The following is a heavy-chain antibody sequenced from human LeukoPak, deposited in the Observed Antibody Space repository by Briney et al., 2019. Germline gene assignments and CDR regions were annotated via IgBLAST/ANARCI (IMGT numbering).Heavy chain of an antibody. D-gene: IGHD3-10*01. V-gene: IGHV6-1*01. J-gene: IGHJ4*02. CDR1: GDSVSSNSAA. Sequence: SQTLSLTCAISGDSVSSNSAAWNWIRQSPSRGLEWLGRTYYRSKWYNDYAVSVKSRITINPDTSKNQFSLQLNSVTPEDTAVYFCARGLLWFGGLVGFYYWGQGTLVTVSS. CDR2: TYYRSKWYN. CDR3: ARGLLWFGGLVGFYY.